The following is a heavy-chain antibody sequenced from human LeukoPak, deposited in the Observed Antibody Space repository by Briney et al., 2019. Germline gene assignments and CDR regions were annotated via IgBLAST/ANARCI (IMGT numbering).Heavy chain of an antibody. CDR1: GGSISSYY. Sequence: PSETLSLTCTVSGGSISSYYWSWIRQPPGKGLEWIGSIYYSGSTNYNPSLKSRVTISVDTSKNQFSLKLSSVTAADTAVYYCPGAQWYYYDSSGYQPWGQGTLVTVSS. J-gene: IGHJ4*02. CDR3: PGAQWYYYDSSGYQP. D-gene: IGHD3-22*01. V-gene: IGHV4-59*01. CDR2: IYYSGST.